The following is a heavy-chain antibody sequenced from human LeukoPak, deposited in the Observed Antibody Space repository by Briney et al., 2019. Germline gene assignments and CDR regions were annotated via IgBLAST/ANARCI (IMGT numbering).Heavy chain of an antibody. J-gene: IGHJ4*02. V-gene: IGHV1-18*04. CDR2: ISAYNGNI. CDR1: GYTLTSYY. Sequence: ASVKVSCKASGYTLTSYYLHWVRQAPGQGLEWMGWISAYNGNINYAQKFQGRVTMTTDTSTSTAYMELRSLRSDDTAVYYCTNNYYDTGTYYYFDYWGQGTLVTVSS. CDR3: TNNYYDTGTYYYFDY. D-gene: IGHD3-22*01.